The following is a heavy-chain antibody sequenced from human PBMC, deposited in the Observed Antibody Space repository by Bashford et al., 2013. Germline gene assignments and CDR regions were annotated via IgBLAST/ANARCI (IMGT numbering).Heavy chain of an antibody. CDR2: ITSDGSST. CDR3: ARERANGNYYYYMDV. J-gene: IGHJ6*03. V-gene: IGHV3-74*01. Sequence: VRQAPGKGLVWVSRITSDGSSTSYADAVKGRFTISRDNAKNTLYLQMNSLRAEDTAVYYCARERANGNYYYYMDVWGKRATVTVSS.